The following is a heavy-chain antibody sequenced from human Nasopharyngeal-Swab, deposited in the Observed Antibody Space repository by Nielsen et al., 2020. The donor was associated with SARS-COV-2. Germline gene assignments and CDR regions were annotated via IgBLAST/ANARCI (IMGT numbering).Heavy chain of an antibody. CDR3: ARDTVKRRWLQLDSGYYYYYGRDV. D-gene: IGHD5-24*01. CDR2: INHSGST. Sequence: WIRQPPGKGLEWIGEINHSGSTNYNPSLKSRVTISVDTSKNQFSLKLSSVTAADTAVYYCARDTVKRRWLQLDSGYYYYYGRDVWGQGTTVTVSS. J-gene: IGHJ6*02. V-gene: IGHV4-34*01.